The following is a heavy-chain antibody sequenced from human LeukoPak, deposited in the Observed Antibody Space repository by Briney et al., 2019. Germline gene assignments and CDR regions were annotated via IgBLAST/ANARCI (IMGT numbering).Heavy chain of an antibody. CDR2: ISWNSGSI. Sequence: PGGSLRLSCAASGCTYDDYAMHWVRQAPGRGLEGVSGISWNSGSIGYADSVKGRFTISRDNAKNSLYLQMNSLRTEDTALYYCAKTLDIVVVVAPFDYWGQGSLVTVSS. V-gene: IGHV3-9*01. CDR1: GCTYDDYA. CDR3: AKTLDIVVVVAPFDY. J-gene: IGHJ4*02. D-gene: IGHD2-15*01.